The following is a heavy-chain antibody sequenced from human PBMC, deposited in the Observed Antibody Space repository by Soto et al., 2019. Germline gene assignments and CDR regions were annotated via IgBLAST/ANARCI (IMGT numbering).Heavy chain of an antibody. D-gene: IGHD1-26*01. CDR3: ARLKLVGATPDDAFDI. V-gene: IGHV2-70*01. CDR1: GFSLSTSGMC. CDR2: IDWDDDK. J-gene: IGHJ3*02. Sequence: ESGPTPVNPTQTLTLTCTFSGFSLSTSGMCVSWIRQPPGKALEWLALIDWDDDKYYSTSLKTRLTISKDTSKNQVVLTMTNMDPVDTATYYCARLKLVGATPDDAFDIWGQGTMVTVSS.